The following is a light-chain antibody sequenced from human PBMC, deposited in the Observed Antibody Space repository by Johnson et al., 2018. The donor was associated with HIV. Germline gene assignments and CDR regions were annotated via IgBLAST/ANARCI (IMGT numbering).Light chain of an antibody. CDR2: DNN. J-gene: IGLJ1*01. CDR1: SSNIGNHY. V-gene: IGLV1-51*01. Sequence: QSVLTQPPSVSAAPGQKVTISCSGTSSNIGNHYVSWYQLLPGTAPKLLIYDNNQRPSGIPDRFSVSKSGTSATLGITGLQTGDEADHYCGTWDSSLSTYVFVSGTNVTVL. CDR3: GTWDSSLSTYV.